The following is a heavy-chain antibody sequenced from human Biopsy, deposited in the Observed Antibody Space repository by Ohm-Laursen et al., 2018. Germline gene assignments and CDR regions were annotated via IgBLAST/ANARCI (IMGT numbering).Heavy chain of an antibody. J-gene: IGHJ4*02. D-gene: IGHD3-16*01. CDR3: ARRDYRNGFKFDF. CDR2: IYYTGST. CDR1: GGSINSYY. Sequence: SDTLSLTCTVSGGSINSYYWSWIRQPPGKGLEWIGYIYYTGSTNYSPSLESRVIMSVDTSKNQFSLRLSSVTAADTAVYYCARRDYRNGFKFDFWGQGTLVTASS. V-gene: IGHV4-59*08.